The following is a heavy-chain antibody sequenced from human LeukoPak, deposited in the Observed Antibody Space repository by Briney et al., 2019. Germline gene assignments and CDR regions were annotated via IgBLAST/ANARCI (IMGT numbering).Heavy chain of an antibody. CDR2: ISSSSSYI. V-gene: IGHV3-21*01. CDR1: GFTFSTSA. CDR3: ARDSGGWRDYYFDY. J-gene: IGHJ4*02. Sequence: GGSLRLSCAASGFTFSTSAMSWVRQAPGKGLEWVSSISSSSSYIYYADSVKGRFTISRDNAKNSLYLQMNSLRAEDTAVYYCARDSGGWRDYYFDYWGQGTLVTVSS. D-gene: IGHD6-19*01.